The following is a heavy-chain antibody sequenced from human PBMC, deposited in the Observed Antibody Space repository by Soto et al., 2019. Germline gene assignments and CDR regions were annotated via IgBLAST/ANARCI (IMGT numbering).Heavy chain of an antibody. CDR2: ILCDGRHE. V-gene: IGHV3-33*06. Sequence: PGSSLRVSCSACGFGFRYWGVHWVLEGRGKEPDWVALILCDGRHEYYADSVKGRFTISRDNAKNTLCLQMNSLRAEDTAVYYWAKPNGDSEGRDVWGRG. J-gene: IGHJ6*02. CDR1: GFGFRYWG. CDR3: AKPNGDSEGRDV. D-gene: IGHD4-17*01.